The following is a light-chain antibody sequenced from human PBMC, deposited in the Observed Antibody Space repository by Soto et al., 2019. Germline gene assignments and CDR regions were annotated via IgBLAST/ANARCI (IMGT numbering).Light chain of an antibody. J-gene: IGLJ2*01. CDR2: EVT. V-gene: IGLV2-8*01. Sequence: QSVLTQPPSASGSPGQSVTISCTGTSSDVGGYNCVSWYQQHPGKVPQLMIYEVTKRPSGVPDRFSGSKSGNTASLTVSGLQAEDEADYYCSSYAGSNTVLFGGGTKLTVL. CDR1: SSDVGGYNC. CDR3: SSYAGSNTVL.